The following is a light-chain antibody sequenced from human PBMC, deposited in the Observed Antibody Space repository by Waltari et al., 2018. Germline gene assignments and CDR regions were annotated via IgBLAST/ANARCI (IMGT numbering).Light chain of an antibody. CDR3: QHLNNYPLA. CDR2: GAS. J-gene: IGKJ4*01. CDR1: QGISNY. Sequence: DIQLIQSPSFLSASVGDRVTITCRASQGISNYLAWYQQKPGKAPSLLIYGASTLQTWVPSRFSGSGSETELTLTISGVQPEDFATYYCQHLNNYPLAFGGGTKVEI. V-gene: IGKV1-9*01.